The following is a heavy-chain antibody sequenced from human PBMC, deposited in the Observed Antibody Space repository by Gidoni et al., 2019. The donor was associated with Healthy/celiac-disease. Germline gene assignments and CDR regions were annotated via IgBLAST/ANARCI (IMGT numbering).Heavy chain of an antibody. CDR3: ARVYDVVVVAASDY. CDR2: ISSSSSYI. CDR1: GFTFSSHS. J-gene: IGHJ4*02. D-gene: IGHD2-15*01. Sequence: EVQLVESGGGLVKPGGSLRLSCAASGFTFSSHSMNWVRQAPGKGLGWVSSISSSSSYIYYADSVKGRFTISRDNAKNSLYLQMNSLRAEDTAVYYCARVYDVVVVAASDYWGQGTLVTVSS. V-gene: IGHV3-21*01.